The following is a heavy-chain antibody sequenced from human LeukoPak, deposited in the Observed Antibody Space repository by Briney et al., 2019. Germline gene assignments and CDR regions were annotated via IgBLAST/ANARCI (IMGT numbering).Heavy chain of an antibody. CDR1: GFTFSNYW. J-gene: IGHJ4*02. CDR3: TTFSTQGSSLWYFDY. D-gene: IGHD2-2*01. Sequence: GGSLRLSCAASGFTFSNYWMHWVRQAPGKGLVWVSRINTDGSDTTYADSVKGRFTISRDNAKNTLYLRMKSLSAEDTAVYYCTTFSTQGSSLWYFDYCGQGTLVTVSS. V-gene: IGHV3-74*01. CDR2: INTDGSDT.